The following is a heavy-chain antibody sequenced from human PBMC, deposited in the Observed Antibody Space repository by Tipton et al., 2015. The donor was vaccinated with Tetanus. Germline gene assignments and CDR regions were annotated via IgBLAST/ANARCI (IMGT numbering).Heavy chain of an antibody. Sequence: QLVQSGGGLVQPGRSLRLSCAASGFTFDDYAMHWVRQAPGKGLEWVSGISWNSGSISYADSMKGRFTISRDNAKNSLYLQMNSLRAEDTALYYCAKDLVWGVNYYYYGMDVWGQGTTVTVSS. CDR3: AKDLVWGVNYYYYGMDV. V-gene: IGHV3-9*01. CDR1: GFTFDDYA. D-gene: IGHD3-16*01. J-gene: IGHJ6*02. CDR2: ISWNSGSI.